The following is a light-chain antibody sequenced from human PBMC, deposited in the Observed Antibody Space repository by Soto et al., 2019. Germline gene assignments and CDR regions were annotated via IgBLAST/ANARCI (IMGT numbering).Light chain of an antibody. CDR2: GAS. J-gene: IGKJ1*01. V-gene: IGKV3-20*01. CDR1: QSVSSF. Sequence: EILLTQSPATLSLSPGERATLSCRASQSVSSFLAWYQQKPRQAPRLLIYGASNRATGIPDRLSGSGSGKEFPLTISRLEPEDSAVYYCQQYGSSGTFGHGTKVDI. CDR3: QQYGSSGT.